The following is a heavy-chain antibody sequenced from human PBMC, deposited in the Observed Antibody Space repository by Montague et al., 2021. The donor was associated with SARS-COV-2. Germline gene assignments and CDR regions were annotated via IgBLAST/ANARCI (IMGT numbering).Heavy chain of an antibody. CDR1: SDSIRSATYY. CDR3: ARCLTGLEPPFDP. CDR2: IYYSGST. D-gene: IGHD1-1*01. Sequence: SETLSLTCDVSSDSIRSATYYWAWIRQPPGRGLEWIGDIYYSGSTMYNPSLKSRVTMSVDTSKNQFSLHLNLVTAADTAVYYCARCLTGLEPPFDPWGQGTLVIVSS. V-gene: IGHV4-39*01. J-gene: IGHJ5*02.